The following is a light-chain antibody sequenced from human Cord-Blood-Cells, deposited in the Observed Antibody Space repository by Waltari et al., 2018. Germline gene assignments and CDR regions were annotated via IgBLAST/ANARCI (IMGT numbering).Light chain of an antibody. CDR2: EGS. J-gene: IGLJ3*02. CDR3: CSYAGSSTWV. V-gene: IGLV2-23*01. CDR1: SSDVGSYNL. Sequence: QSALTPPASVSGSPGQSTTISCTGTSSDVGSYNLFSWYQQHPGKAPKLMIYEGSKRPSGVSNRFSGSKSGNTASLTISGLQAEDEADYYCCSYAGSSTWVFGGGTKLTVL.